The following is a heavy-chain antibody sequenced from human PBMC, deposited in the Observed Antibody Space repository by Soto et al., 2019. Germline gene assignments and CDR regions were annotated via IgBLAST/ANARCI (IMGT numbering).Heavy chain of an antibody. V-gene: IGHV4-39*01. D-gene: IGHD3-10*02. Sequence: QLQLQESGPGLVKPSETLSLTCSVSGASISSTSFYWGWIRQPPGKGLQWIGSIHYTGSIDYGPSLKGRVSMSVDTSKSQLSLTLSSMTAADTAVYYCARHFHMLNNWFDPWGQGTLVTVSS. J-gene: IGHJ5*02. CDR3: ARHFHMLNNWFDP. CDR2: IHYTGSI. CDR1: GASISSTSFY.